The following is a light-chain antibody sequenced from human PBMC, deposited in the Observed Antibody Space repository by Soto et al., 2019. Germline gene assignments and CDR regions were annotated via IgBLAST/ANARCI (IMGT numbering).Light chain of an antibody. CDR3: QQYDNWPRT. V-gene: IGKV3-15*01. CDR1: QSVSSN. CDR2: SAS. J-gene: IGKJ1*01. Sequence: EIVLTQSPGTLSLSPGERATLSCRASQSVSSNLAWYQQKPGQAPRLLIYSASTRAIGIPARFSGSGSGTEFTLTISSLQSEDFAVYYCQQYDNWPRTFGQGTKVDIK.